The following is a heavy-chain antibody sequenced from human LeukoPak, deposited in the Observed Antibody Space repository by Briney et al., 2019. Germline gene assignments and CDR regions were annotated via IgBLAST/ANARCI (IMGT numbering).Heavy chain of an antibody. Sequence: GGSLRLSCAASGFTFSSYAMSWVRQAPGKGLEWVSAISGSGGSTYYADSVKGRFTISRDNSKNTLYLQMNSLRAEDTAVYYCAKAERITMVRGASDYWGQGTLVTVSS. D-gene: IGHD3-10*01. V-gene: IGHV3-23*01. CDR2: ISGSGGST. J-gene: IGHJ4*02. CDR3: AKAERITMVRGASDY. CDR1: GFTFSSYA.